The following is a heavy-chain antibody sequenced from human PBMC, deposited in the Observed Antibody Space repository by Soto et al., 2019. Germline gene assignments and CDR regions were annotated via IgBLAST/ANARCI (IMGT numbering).Heavy chain of an antibody. CDR1: GFTFSSYS. CDR3: ARGPHYSMDV. CDR2: ISSSSSTI. J-gene: IGHJ6*03. V-gene: IGHV3-48*01. Sequence: SLRLSCAASGFTFSSYSMNWVRQAPGKGLEWVSYISSSSSTIYYADSVKGRFTISRDNAKNSLYLQMNSLRAEDTAVYYCARGPHYSMDVWGKGTTVTVSS.